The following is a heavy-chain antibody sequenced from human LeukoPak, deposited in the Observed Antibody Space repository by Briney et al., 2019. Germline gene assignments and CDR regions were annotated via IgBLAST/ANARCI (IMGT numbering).Heavy chain of an antibody. Sequence: PSETLSLTCSVSGGSIISSNYYWGWIRQPPGRGLEWIGSIYQSGSGSSYYNPSLKSRVTIFGDTSKNQYFLRLSSVIAADTAVYYCASTLRFLPYRRFDYWGQGTLVTVPS. J-gene: IGHJ4*02. CDR2: IYQSGSGSS. CDR3: ASTLRFLPYRRFDY. CDR1: GGSIISSNYY. D-gene: IGHD3-3*01. V-gene: IGHV4-39*01.